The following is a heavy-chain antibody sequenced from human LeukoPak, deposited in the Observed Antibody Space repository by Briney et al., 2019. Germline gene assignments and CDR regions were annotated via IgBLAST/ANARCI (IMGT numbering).Heavy chain of an antibody. Sequence: ASVKVSCKASGYTFTSYGISWVRQAPGQGREWMGWISTYNGDTNYAQKLQGRVTMTTDTSTNTAYMELRSLRSDDTAVYYCALWFGELLMDAEAEDAFDIWGQGTMVTVSS. J-gene: IGHJ3*02. CDR1: GYTFTSYG. CDR2: ISTYNGDT. CDR3: ALWFGELLMDAEAEDAFDI. D-gene: IGHD3-10*01. V-gene: IGHV1-18*01.